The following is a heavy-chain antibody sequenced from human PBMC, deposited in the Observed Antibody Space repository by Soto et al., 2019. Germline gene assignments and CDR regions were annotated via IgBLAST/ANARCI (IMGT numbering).Heavy chain of an antibody. V-gene: IGHV1-69*08. CDR3: ARDSPIGSTFSGYDAIDY. J-gene: IGHJ4*02. CDR1: GGPFSNDI. Sequence: QVQLVQSGAEVKKPGSSVKVSCKASGGPFSNDIITWVRQAPGQGLEWMGRIIPLLSTSTYAQKFQGRLPITADRSTGTAYMELNNLRSEDTAVYYCARDSPIGSTFSGYDAIDYWGQGTRITVSS. CDR2: IIPLLSTS. D-gene: IGHD5-12*01.